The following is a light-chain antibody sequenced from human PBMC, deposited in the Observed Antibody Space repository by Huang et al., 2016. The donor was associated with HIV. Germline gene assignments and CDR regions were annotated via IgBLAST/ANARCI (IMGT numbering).Light chain of an antibody. CDR1: QSDSTR. Sequence: DIQMTQSPSTLSSAIGDRVTITCRASQSDSTRLAVYQQKPGKAPRLLIPEASSLESGVPTRFSGSGAGTEFTLTISSLQPDDSATYSCQQYNTFTFGPGTKVDI. J-gene: IGKJ3*01. CDR3: QQYNTFT. CDR2: EAS. V-gene: IGKV1-5*03.